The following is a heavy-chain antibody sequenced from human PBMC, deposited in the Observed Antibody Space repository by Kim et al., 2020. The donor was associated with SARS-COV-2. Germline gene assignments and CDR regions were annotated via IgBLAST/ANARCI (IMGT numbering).Heavy chain of an antibody. D-gene: IGHD3-10*01. CDR3: ARAGPYYYGSGSQSYFDY. CDR2: IYYSGST. Sequence: SETLSLTCTVSGGSVSSGSYYWSWIRQPPGKGLEWIGYIYYSGSTNYNPSLKSRVTISVDTSKNQFSLKLSSVTAADTAVYYCARAGPYYYGSGSQSYFDYWGQGTLVTVSS. CDR1: GGSVSSGSYY. J-gene: IGHJ4*02. V-gene: IGHV4-61*01.